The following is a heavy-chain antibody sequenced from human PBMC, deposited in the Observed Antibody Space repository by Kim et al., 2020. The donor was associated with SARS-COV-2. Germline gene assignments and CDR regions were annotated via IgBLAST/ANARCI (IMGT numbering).Heavy chain of an antibody. Sequence: SVKVSCKASGGTFSSYAISWVRQAPGQGLEWMGGIIPIFGTANYAQKFQGRVTITADESTSTAYMELSSLRSEDTAVYYCARVAGVGKWLSLNDYWGQGTLVTVSS. D-gene: IGHD3-22*01. CDR1: GGTFSSYA. CDR2: IIPIFGTA. J-gene: IGHJ4*02. V-gene: IGHV1-69*13. CDR3: ARVAGVGKWLSLNDY.